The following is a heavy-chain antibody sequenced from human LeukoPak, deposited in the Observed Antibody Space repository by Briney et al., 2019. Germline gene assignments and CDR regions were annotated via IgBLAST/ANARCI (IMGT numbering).Heavy chain of an antibody. D-gene: IGHD2-8*01. CDR2: IYYSGST. Sequence: PSETLSLTCTVSGGSISSSSYYWGWIRQPPGKGLEWIGSIYYSGSTYYNPSLKSRVTISVDTSKNQFSLKLSSVTAADTAVYYCARHVNGWFDPWGQGNLVTVSS. V-gene: IGHV4-39*01. CDR3: ARHVNGWFDP. J-gene: IGHJ5*02. CDR1: GGSISSSSYY.